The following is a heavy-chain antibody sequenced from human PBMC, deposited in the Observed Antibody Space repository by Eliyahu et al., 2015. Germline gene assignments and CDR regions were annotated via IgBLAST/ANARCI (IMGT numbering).Heavy chain of an antibody. CDR3: ARKGMDDFDV. V-gene: IGHV3-30-3*01. CDR1: GFSLSSRT. J-gene: IGHJ3*01. CDR2: ISNDGRNK. Sequence: QVQLVESGGGVVQPGRSLRLSCAASGFSLSSRTMHWVRPAPGKGLEWVTTISNDGRNKYYTDSVKGRFTISRDDSKNSLSLQMTSLRDEDTAVYYCARKGMDDFDVWGQGTMVTVSS.